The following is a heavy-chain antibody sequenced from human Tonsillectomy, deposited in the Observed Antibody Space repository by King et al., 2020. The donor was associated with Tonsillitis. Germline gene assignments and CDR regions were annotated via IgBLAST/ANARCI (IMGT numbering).Heavy chain of an antibody. CDR2: ITSRSTVI. V-gene: IGHV3-48*01. J-gene: IGHJ5*02. D-gene: IGHD3-3*01. CDR3: ARARSDAVASVGVAWFDP. Sequence: VQLVESGGGLVQPGGSLRLSCAASGFTFSTYSMNWVRQAPGKGLEWIAYITSRSTVIYYADSVKGRFTISRDNARNSLFLEMNSLRVEDTAVYYCARARSDAVASVGVAWFDPWGQGTLVTVSS. CDR1: GFTFSTYS.